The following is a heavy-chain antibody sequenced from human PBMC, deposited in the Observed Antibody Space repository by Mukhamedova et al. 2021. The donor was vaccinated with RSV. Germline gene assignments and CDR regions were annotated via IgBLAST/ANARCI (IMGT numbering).Heavy chain of an antibody. V-gene: IGHV3-9*03. J-gene: IGHJ6*03. CDR2: WNSGSI. D-gene: IGHD2/OR15-2a*01. Sequence: WNSGSIGYADSVKGRFTISRDNAKNSLYLQMNSLRGEDMALYYCAKXRFSTXEYYXDVXGXGTTVTVSS. CDR3: AKXRFSTXEYYXDV.